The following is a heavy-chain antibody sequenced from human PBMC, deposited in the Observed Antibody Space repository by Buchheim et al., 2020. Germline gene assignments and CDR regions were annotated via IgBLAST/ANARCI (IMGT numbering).Heavy chain of an antibody. V-gene: IGHV1-46*01. Sequence: QVQLVQSGAEVKKPGASVKVSCKASGYTFTSYYMHWVRQAPGQGLEWMGIINPSGGSTSYAQKFQGRVTMTRDTSTSTVYMELSSLRSEDTAVHYCAREDPPQYCSGGSCYRYYYYYGMDVWGQGTT. CDR1: GYTFTSYY. CDR3: AREDPPQYCSGGSCYRYYYYYGMDV. J-gene: IGHJ6*02. CDR2: INPSGGST. D-gene: IGHD2-15*01.